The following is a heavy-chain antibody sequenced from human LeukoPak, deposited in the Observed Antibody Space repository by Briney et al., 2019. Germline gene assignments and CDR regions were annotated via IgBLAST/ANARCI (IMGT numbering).Heavy chain of an antibody. CDR2: INPSGGST. Sequence: ASVKVSCKASGYTFTSYYMHWVRQAPGQGLEWMGIINPSGGSTSYAQKFQGRVTMTRDTSTSTVYMELSSLRSEDTAVYYCARDHRTAAYETWVYYFYYYGMDVWGKGTTVTVSS. V-gene: IGHV1-46*01. D-gene: IGHD6-13*01. CDR1: GYTFTSYY. CDR3: ARDHRTAAYETWVYYFYYYGMDV. J-gene: IGHJ6*04.